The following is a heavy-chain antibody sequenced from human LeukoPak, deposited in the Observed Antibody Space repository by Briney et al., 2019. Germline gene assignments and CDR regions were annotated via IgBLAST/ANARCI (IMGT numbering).Heavy chain of an antibody. CDR1: GGSISSGDYY. CDR3: ARDKEMATIPVFDY. J-gene: IGHJ4*02. CDR2: IYYSGST. Sequence: PSRTLSLTCTVSGGSISSGDYYWSWIRQPPGKGLEWIGYIYYSGSTYYNPSLKSRVTISVDTSKNQFSLKLSSVAAADTAVYYCARDKEMATIPVFDYWGQGTLVTVSS. D-gene: IGHD5-24*01. V-gene: IGHV4-30-4*08.